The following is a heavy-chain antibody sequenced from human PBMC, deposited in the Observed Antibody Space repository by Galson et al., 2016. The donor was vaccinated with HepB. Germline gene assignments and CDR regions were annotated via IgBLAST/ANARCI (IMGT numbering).Heavy chain of an antibody. J-gene: IGHJ4*02. CDR2: ISHAGTNK. CDR3: VRGPAPDY. Sequence: SLRLSCAASGFTFGNYPIHWVRQAPGKGLEWVGVISHAGTNKYLADSVRGRFNISRDNAKNTSSLQMNSLRLEDTAVYYCVRGPAPDYWGQGTLVSVSS. CDR1: GFTFGNYP. V-gene: IGHV3-30-3*01.